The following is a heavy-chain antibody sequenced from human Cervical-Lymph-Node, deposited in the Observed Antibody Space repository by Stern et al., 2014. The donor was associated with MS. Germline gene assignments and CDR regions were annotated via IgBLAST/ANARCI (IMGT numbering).Heavy chain of an antibody. CDR3: ARQLIVVVNAIDY. D-gene: IGHD3-22*01. CDR1: GGSISSSSYY. Sequence: QLQLQESGPGLVKPSETLSLTCTVSGGSISSSSYYWGWIRQPPGKGLEWIGSIYYSGSTYYNPSLKSRVTISVETSKNQFSLKRSSVTAADTAVYYCARQLIVVVNAIDYWGQGTLVTVSS. CDR2: IYYSGST. J-gene: IGHJ4*02. V-gene: IGHV4-39*01.